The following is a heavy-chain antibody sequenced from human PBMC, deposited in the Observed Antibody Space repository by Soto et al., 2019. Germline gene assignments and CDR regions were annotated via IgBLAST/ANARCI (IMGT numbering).Heavy chain of an antibody. J-gene: IGHJ4*02. D-gene: IGHD3-22*01. CDR2: ILHDGTNK. CDR1: GFIFSHYG. CDR3: AKDRYYYDSSLEY. Sequence: GGSLRLSCAASGFIFSHYGMHWVRQAPGKGLEWVAAILHDGTNKYYADSVKGRFTISRDNSKNTLYLQMNSLRAEDTAHYYCAKDRYYYDSSLEYWGQGALVTVSS. V-gene: IGHV3-30*18.